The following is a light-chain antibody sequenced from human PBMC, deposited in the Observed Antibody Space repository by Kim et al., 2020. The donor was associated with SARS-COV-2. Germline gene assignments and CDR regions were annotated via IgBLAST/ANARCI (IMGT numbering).Light chain of an antibody. CDR1: NSGSKN. J-gene: IGLJ2*01. Sequence: VALGQTARITCGGNNSGSKNVRWYQQKPGQAPVLVIYRDSNRPSGIPERFSGSNSGNTATLTISRAQAGDEADYYCQVWDSSTVVFGGGTKLTVL. CDR2: RDS. V-gene: IGLV3-9*01. CDR3: QVWDSSTVV.